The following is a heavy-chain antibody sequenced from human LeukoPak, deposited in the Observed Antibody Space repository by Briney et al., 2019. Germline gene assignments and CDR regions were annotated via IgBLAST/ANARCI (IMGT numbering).Heavy chain of an antibody. CDR2: ISSNGGST. V-gene: IGHV3-64D*09. J-gene: IGHJ4*02. Sequence: GGSLRLSCSASGFTFSSYAMHWVRQAPGKGLEYVSAISSNGGSTYYADSVKGRFAISRDNSKNTLYLQMSSLRAEDTAVYYCVKDRRDGYNYGSDYWGQGTLVTVSS. D-gene: IGHD5-24*01. CDR3: VKDRRDGYNYGSDY. CDR1: GFTFSSYA.